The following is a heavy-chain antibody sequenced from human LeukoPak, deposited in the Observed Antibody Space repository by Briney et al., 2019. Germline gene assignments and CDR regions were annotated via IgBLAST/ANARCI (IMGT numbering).Heavy chain of an antibody. D-gene: IGHD3-22*01. Sequence: SVKVSCKASGGTFSSYAISWVRQAPGQGLEWMGRIIPIFGIANYAQKFQGRVTITADKSTSTAYMELSSLRSEDTAVYYCARDPREDYHDSSGAFDIWGQGTMVTVSS. CDR2: IIPIFGIA. V-gene: IGHV1-69*04. CDR1: GGTFSSYA. J-gene: IGHJ3*02. CDR3: ARDPREDYHDSSGAFDI.